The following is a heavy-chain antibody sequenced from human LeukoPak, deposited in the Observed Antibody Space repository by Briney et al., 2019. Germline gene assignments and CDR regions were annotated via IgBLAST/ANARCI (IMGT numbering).Heavy chain of an antibody. Sequence: GGSLRLSCAASGFTFSDYNMRWIRQAPGKGLEWVAVISYDGSNKYYADSVKGRFTISRDNSKNTLYLQMNSLRAEDTAVYYCAKDHYDSSGYPFDYWGQGTLVTVSS. J-gene: IGHJ4*02. V-gene: IGHV3-30*18. CDR2: ISYDGSNK. CDR3: AKDHYDSSGYPFDY. D-gene: IGHD3-22*01. CDR1: GFTFSDYN.